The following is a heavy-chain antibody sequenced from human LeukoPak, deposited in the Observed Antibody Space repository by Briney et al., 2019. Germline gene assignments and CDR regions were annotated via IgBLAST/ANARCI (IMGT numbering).Heavy chain of an antibody. CDR1: GFTFSDAW. Sequence: GGSLRLSCAASGFTFSDAWMSWVRQAPGKGLEWVGRIKSNTDGGTTDHAAPVKGRFTISRDDSKNTLYLQMNSLKTEDTAVYYCTTDSGSYGFDYWGQGTLVTVSS. J-gene: IGHJ4*02. D-gene: IGHD1-26*01. CDR2: IKSNTDGGTT. V-gene: IGHV3-15*01. CDR3: TTDSGSYGFDY.